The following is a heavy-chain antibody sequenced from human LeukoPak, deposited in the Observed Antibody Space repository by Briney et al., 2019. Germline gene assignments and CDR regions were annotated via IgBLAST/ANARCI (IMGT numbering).Heavy chain of an antibody. V-gene: IGHV4-30-4*01. CDR3: ARHNNYDYIWGSYRPTGGFDY. CDR2: IYYSGST. CDR1: GGSISSGDSY. Sequence: PSETLSLTCTVSGGSISSGDSYWTWLRQPPGKGLEWIGNIYYSGSTYYNPSLKSRVIISVDTSKNQFSLKLSSVTAADTALYYCARHNNYDYIWGSYRPTGGFDYWGQGTLVTVSS. D-gene: IGHD3-16*02. J-gene: IGHJ4*02.